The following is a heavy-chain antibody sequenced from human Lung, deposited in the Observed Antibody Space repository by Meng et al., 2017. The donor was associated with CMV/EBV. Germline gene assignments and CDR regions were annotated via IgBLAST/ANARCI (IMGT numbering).Heavy chain of an antibody. CDR3: AKVRGYCSSTSCSPLHY. V-gene: IGHV3-23*03. J-gene: IGHJ4*02. D-gene: IGHD2-2*01. Sequence: EALGLTLSSYVMSWVRQAPGKGLEWVSVIYSGGSSTYYADPVKGQFTISRDNSKNMLYLAMNSLRAENTAVYYCAKVRGYCSSTSCSPLHYXGQGXLVTVSS. CDR2: IYSGGSST. CDR1: GLTLSSYV.